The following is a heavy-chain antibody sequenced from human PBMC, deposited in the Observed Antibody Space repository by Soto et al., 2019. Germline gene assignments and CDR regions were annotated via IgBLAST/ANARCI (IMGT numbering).Heavy chain of an antibody. CDR3: ARHWKY. V-gene: IGHV4-59*01. CDR1: GGSISSNY. D-gene: IGHD1-1*01. CDR2: IYYSGST. Sequence: SETLPLTCTVSGGSISSNYWSWIRQPPGKGLEWIGYIYYSGSTNYNPSLKSRVTISVDTSKNQFSLKLTSVTAADTAVYYCARHWKYWGQGTLVTVSS. J-gene: IGHJ4*02.